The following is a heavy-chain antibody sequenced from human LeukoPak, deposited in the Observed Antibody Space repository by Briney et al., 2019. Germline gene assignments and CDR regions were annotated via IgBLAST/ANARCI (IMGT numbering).Heavy chain of an antibody. J-gene: IGHJ5*02. V-gene: IGHV4-34*01. CDR3: ARFSVSQAWFDP. D-gene: IGHD1-14*01. CDR1: GGSFSGYY. Sequence: PSETLSLTCAVYGGSFSGYYWSWIRQPPGKGLEWIGNIYHGGTTYYNPSLKSRVTISVDTSKNQFSLKLTSVTAADTAVYYCARFSVSQAWFDPWGQGALVTVSS. CDR2: IYHGGTT.